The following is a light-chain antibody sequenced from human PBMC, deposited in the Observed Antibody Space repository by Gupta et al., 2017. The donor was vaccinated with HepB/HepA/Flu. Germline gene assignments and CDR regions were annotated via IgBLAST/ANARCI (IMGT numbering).Light chain of an antibody. CDR1: SSNIGAGYD. Sequence: QSVLTQPPSVSGAPGQRVTISCTGSSSNIGAGYDLHWYQHLPGTAPNLLIYGNNDRPSGVPDRFSGSKSGTSASLAITGLQAEDEADYFCQSYDTSRSGFYVFGTGTKVTVL. CDR3: QSYDTSRSGFYV. J-gene: IGLJ1*01. V-gene: IGLV1-40*01. CDR2: GNN.